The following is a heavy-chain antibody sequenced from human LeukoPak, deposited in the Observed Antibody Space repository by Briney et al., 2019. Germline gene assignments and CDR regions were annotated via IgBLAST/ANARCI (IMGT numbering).Heavy chain of an antibody. CDR1: GFTFSRYS. V-gene: IGHV3-48*01. CDR2: ISSSSSTI. CDR3: ARADYYYDSSGYKYYFDY. J-gene: IGHJ4*02. D-gene: IGHD3-22*01. Sequence: PGGSLRLSCAASGFTFSRYSMNWVRQAPGKGLEWLSYISSSSSTIYYAGSVKGRFTISRDNAKNSLYLQVNNLRAEDTAVYYCARADYYYDSSGYKYYFDYWGQGTLVTVSS.